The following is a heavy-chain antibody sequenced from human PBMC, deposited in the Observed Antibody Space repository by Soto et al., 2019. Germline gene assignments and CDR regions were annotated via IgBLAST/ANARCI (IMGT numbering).Heavy chain of an antibody. J-gene: IGHJ4*02. CDR1: GFSFNTYA. CDR3: TRGPGVREVALVFGY. CDR2: VSGSGGTT. D-gene: IGHD3-10*01. Sequence: EVQLLESGGGLVQPGGSLRLSCAASGFSFNTYAMTWVRQAPGKGLEWVSSVSGSGGTTYYADSVEGRFTISRDNSKNTLYMEMNSLRADDTAIYYCTRGPGVREVALVFGYWGQGALVTVSS. V-gene: IGHV3-23*01.